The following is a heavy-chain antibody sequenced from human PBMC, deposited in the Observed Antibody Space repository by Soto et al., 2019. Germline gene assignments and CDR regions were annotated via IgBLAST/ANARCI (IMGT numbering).Heavy chain of an antibody. CDR2: ISYDGSNK. V-gene: IGHV3-30-3*01. Sequence: QVQLVESGGGVVQPGRSLRLSCAASGFTFSSYAMHWVRQAPGKGLEWVAVISYDGSNKYYADSVKGRFTISRDNSKNTLYLQMNSLRAEDTAVYYCASSVAGNYYYYGMDVGGQGTTVTVSS. J-gene: IGHJ6*02. D-gene: IGHD6-19*01. CDR3: ASSVAGNYYYYGMDV. CDR1: GFTFSSYA.